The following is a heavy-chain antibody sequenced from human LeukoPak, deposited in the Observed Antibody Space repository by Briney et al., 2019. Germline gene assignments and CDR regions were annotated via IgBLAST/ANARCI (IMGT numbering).Heavy chain of an antibody. J-gene: IGHJ2*01. D-gene: IGHD6-19*01. Sequence: SVKVSCKASGGTFSSHAISWVRQAPGQGLEWMGGIIPIFGTANYAQKFQGRVTITADKSTSTAYMELSSLRSEDTAVYYCASRAVAGTRLYWYFDLWGRGTLVTVSS. CDR1: GGTFSSHA. CDR2: IIPIFGTA. V-gene: IGHV1-69*06. CDR3: ASRAVAGTRLYWYFDL.